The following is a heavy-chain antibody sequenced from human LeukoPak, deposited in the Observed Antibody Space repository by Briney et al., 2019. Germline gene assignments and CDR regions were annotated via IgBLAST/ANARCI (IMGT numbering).Heavy chain of an antibody. CDR2: ISNNGGST. CDR1: GFTFSNYA. D-gene: IGHD6-19*01. V-gene: IGHV3-64*01. J-gene: IGHJ4*02. Sequence: GGSLRLSCAASGFTFSNYAMYWVRQAPGKGLEYVSGISNNGGSTYYANSVKGRFTISRDNSKNTLYLQMNSLRAEDTAVYYCAKEGIAVAGIPDYWGQGTLVTVSS. CDR3: AKEGIAVAGIPDY.